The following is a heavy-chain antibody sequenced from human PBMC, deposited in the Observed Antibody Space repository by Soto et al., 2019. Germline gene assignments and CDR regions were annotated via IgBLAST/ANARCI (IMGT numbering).Heavy chain of an antibody. CDR2: IYYSGST. Sequence: SETLSLTCTVSGGSISSGDYYWSWIRQPPGKGLEWIGYIYYSGSTYYNPSLKSRVTISVDTSKNQFSLKLSSVTAADTAVYYCARGRVVVVAAMAFISNSGWYVDGYFDYCGKGTLVTVYS. D-gene: IGHD2-15*01. J-gene: IGHJ4*02. CDR1: GGSISSGDYY. CDR3: ARGRVVVVAAMAFISNSGWYVDGYFDY. V-gene: IGHV4-30-4*01.